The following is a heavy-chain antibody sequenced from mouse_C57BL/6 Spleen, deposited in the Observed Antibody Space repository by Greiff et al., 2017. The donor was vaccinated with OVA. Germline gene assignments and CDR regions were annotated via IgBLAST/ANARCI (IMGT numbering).Heavy chain of an antibody. CDR1: GYSITSGYY. CDR2: ISYDGSN. Sequence: ESGPGLVKPSQSLSLTCSVTGYSITSGYYWNWIRQFPGNKLEWMGYISYDGSNNYNPSLKNRISITRDTSKNQFFLKLNSVTTEDTATYYCARYDYARIYYAMDYWGQGTSVTVSS. V-gene: IGHV3-6*01. D-gene: IGHD2-4*01. J-gene: IGHJ4*01. CDR3: ARYDYARIYYAMDY.